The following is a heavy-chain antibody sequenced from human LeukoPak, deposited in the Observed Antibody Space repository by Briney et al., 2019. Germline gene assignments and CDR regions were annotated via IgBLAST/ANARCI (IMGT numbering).Heavy chain of an antibody. Sequence: GGSLRLSCAASGFTFSSYSMNWVRRAPGKGLEWVSYISSSSSTIYYADSVKGRFTISRDNAKNSLYLQMNSLRAEDTAVYYCARDHRAIAVAGTGIYYYYGMDVWGQGTTVTVSS. CDR2: ISSSSSTI. V-gene: IGHV3-48*01. J-gene: IGHJ6*02. CDR1: GFTFSSYS. CDR3: ARDHRAIAVAGTGIYYYYGMDV. D-gene: IGHD6-19*01.